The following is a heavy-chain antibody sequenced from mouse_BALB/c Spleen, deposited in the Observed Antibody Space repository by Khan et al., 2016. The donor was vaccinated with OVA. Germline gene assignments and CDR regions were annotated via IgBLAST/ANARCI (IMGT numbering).Heavy chain of an antibody. D-gene: IGHD1-1*01. CDR2: ISPYNDVT. Sequence: VQLQQSGPELVKPGASVKMSCKASGYTIPSYVVHWVKQKPGQGLEWIGYISPYNDVTKYNEKFKGKATLTSDTSSSTAYMELSSLTSEDSAVYFCARGYYGSSYVLDYWGQGTSLTVSS. CDR1: GYTIPSYV. J-gene: IGHJ4*01. CDR3: ARGYYGSSYVLDY. V-gene: IGHV1S136*01.